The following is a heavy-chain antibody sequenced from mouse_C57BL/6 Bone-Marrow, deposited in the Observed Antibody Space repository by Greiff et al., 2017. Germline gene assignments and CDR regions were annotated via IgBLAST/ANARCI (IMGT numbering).Heavy chain of an antibody. CDR3: TRDSSGGAY. CDR1: GYTFTDYE. J-gene: IGHJ3*01. CDR2: IDPETGGT. Sequence: VQGVESGAELVRPGASVTLSCKASGYTFTDYEMHWVKQTPVHGLEWIGAIDPETGGTAYNQKFKGKAILTADKSSSTAYMEIRSLTSEDSAVYYCTRDSSGGAYWGQGTLVTVSA. V-gene: IGHV1-15*01. D-gene: IGHD3-2*02.